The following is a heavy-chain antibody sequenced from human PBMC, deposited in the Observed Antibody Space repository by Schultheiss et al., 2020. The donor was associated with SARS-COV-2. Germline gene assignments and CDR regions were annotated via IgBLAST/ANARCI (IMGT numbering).Heavy chain of an antibody. D-gene: IGHD4-17*01. CDR1: GYTFSSYD. CDR3: ARESTTAQYYYGMDV. J-gene: IGHJ6*02. Sequence: ASVKVSCKASGYTFSSYDINWVRQATGQGPEWMGWMNPNSGNTGYAQKFQGRVTMTRNTSISTAYMELSSLRSDDTAVYYCARESTTAQYYYGMDVWGQGTTVTVSS. V-gene: IGHV1-8*01. CDR2: MNPNSGNT.